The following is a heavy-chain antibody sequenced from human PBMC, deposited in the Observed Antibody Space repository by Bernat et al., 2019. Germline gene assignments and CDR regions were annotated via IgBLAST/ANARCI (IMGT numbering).Heavy chain of an antibody. J-gene: IGHJ2*01. CDR1: GGTFGGDS. Sequence: QGQLQQWGAGLLKTSETLSLTCAVYGGTFGGDSWTWIRQPPGRGLEWIGQINRSGSTNYNPPLKSRVIISVDTSKNQFSLKLNSVTAAGTAVYYCARGLPADALRRYFDLWGRGTPVTVSS. V-gene: IGHV4-34*01. CDR3: ARGLPADALRRYFDL. D-gene: IGHD2-2*01. CDR2: INRSGST.